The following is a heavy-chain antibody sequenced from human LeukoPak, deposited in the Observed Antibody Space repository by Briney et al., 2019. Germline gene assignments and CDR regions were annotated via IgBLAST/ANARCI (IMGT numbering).Heavy chain of an antibody. Sequence: GESLKISCKGSGYSFTSYWIGWVRQMPGKGLEWMGIIYPGESDTRYSPSFQGQDTISADKSISTAYMQWSSLKASDTAMYYCESPGAAADYGMDVWGQGTTVTVSS. D-gene: IGHD6-13*01. J-gene: IGHJ6*02. CDR3: ESPGAAADYGMDV. CDR1: GYSFTSYW. CDR2: IYPGESDT. V-gene: IGHV5-51*01.